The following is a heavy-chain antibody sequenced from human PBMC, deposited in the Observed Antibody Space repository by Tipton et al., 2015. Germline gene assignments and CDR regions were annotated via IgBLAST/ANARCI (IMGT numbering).Heavy chain of an antibody. CDR3: ARERGYSYGGPYYYGMDV. D-gene: IGHD5-18*01. CDR2: IHYSESS. J-gene: IGHJ6*02. V-gene: IGHV4-59*01. Sequence: TLSLTCDVSGDLINTDYWTWIRQPPGKGLEWIGYIHYSESSNINPSLKGRVSLSIDTSKKQFSLTLTSVTAADTAVYYCARERGYSYGGPYYYGMDVWGQGTTVTVSS. CDR1: GDLINTDY.